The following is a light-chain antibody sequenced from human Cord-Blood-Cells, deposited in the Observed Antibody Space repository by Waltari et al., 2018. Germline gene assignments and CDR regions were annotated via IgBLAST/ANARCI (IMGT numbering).Light chain of an antibody. CDR1: QSVSSSY. V-gene: IGKV3-20*01. CDR3: QQYGSSPRT. Sequence: EIVLTQSPGTLYLSPGERATLSCRASQSVSSSYLAWYQQKPGQAPRLLISGASSRATGIPDRFSGSGSGTDFTLTISRLEPEDFAVYYCQQYGSSPRTFGQGTKVEIK. J-gene: IGKJ1*01. CDR2: GAS.